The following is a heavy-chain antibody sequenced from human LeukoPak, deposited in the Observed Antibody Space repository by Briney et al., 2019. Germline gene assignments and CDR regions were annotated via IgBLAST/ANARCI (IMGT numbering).Heavy chain of an antibody. V-gene: IGHV3-49*04. CDR3: TSVDYYDSSGEYYFDY. D-gene: IGHD3-22*01. CDR1: GFTLGDYA. CDR2: IRSKAYGGTT. J-gene: IGHJ4*02. Sequence: GGSLRLSCTASGFTLGDYAMSWVRQAPGKGLEWVGFIRSKAYGGTTEYAASVKGRFTISRDDSKNIAYLQMNSLKTEDTAVYYCTSVDYYDSSGEYYFDYWGQGTLVTVSS.